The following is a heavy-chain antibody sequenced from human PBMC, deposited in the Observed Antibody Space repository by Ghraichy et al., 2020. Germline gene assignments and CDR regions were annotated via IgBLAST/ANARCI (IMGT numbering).Heavy chain of an antibody. Sequence: SETLSLTCAVSGGSISSGGYSWSWIRQPPGKGLEWIGYIYHSGSTYYNPSLKSRVTISVDRSKNQFSLKLSSVTAADTAVYYCAREVVRGVMYYGMDVWGQGTTVTVSS. J-gene: IGHJ6*02. CDR3: AREVVRGVMYYGMDV. CDR2: IYHSGST. CDR1: GGSISSGGYS. V-gene: IGHV4-30-2*01. D-gene: IGHD3-10*01.